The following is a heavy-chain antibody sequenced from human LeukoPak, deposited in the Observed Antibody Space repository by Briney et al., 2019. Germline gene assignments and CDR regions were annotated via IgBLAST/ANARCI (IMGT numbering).Heavy chain of an antibody. CDR3: ARDEYGYYYGSGSLPPDY. CDR1: GFTFSDYY. J-gene: IGHJ4*02. D-gene: IGHD3-10*01. V-gene: IGHV3-11*06. CDR2: ISSSSSYT. Sequence: GGSLRLCCAASGFTFSDYYMSWIRQAPGRGLEWVSYISSSSSYTNYADSVKGRFTISRDNAKNSLYLQMNSLRAEDTAVYYCARDEYGYYYGSGSLPPDYWGQGTLVTVSS.